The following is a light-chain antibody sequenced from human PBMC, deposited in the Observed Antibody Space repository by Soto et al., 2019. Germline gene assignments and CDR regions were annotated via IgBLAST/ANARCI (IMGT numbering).Light chain of an antibody. V-gene: IGLV1-51*01. Sequence: QSVLTQPPSVSAAPGQKVTISCSGSSSNIANNYVSWYQQLPGTAPKLLIYDNNKRPSGIPDRFSGSKSGTSATLGITGLQTGDEADYYCGTWDSSLSASYVFGSGTKVTVL. CDR1: SSNIANNY. CDR3: GTWDSSLSASYV. CDR2: DNN. J-gene: IGLJ1*01.